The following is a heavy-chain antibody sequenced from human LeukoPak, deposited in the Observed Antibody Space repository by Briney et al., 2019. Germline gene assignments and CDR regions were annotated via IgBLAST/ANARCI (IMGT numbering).Heavy chain of an antibody. CDR3: ARAARQLWLPVDYGMDV. D-gene: IGHD5-18*01. CDR2: INHSGST. J-gene: IGHJ6*02. Sequence: SETLSLTCAVYGGSLSGYYWSWIRQPPGKGLEWIGEINHSGSTNYNPSLKSRVTISVDTSKNQFSLKLSYVTAADTAVYYCARAARQLWLPVDYGMDVWGQGTTVTVSS. V-gene: IGHV4-34*01. CDR1: GGSLSGYY.